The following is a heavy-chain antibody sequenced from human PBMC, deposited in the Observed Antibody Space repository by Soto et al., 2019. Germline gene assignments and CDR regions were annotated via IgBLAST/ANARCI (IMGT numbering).Heavy chain of an antibody. V-gene: IGHV1-18*04. CDR3: ARVVVVPAATAGYNWFDP. CDR1: GYTFTSCG. D-gene: IGHD2-2*01. CDR2: ISAYNGNT. J-gene: IGHJ5*02. Sequence: ASVKVSCKASGYTFTSCGISWVRQAPGQGLEWMGWISAYNGNTNYAQKLQGRVTMTTDTSTSTAYMELRSLRSDDTAVYYCARVVVVPAATAGYNWFDPWGQGTLVTVSS.